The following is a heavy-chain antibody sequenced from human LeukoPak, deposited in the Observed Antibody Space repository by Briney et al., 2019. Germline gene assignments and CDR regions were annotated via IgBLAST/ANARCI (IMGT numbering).Heavy chain of an antibody. J-gene: IGHJ4*02. D-gene: IGHD3-16*02. V-gene: IGHV4-59*08. CDR2: ISYRGST. CDR3: ARVRGLGVITPYLDY. Sequence: SETLSLTCTVSGGSISSDHWSWIRQPPGKGLEWIGCISYRGSTHYNPSLKSRVTISVDTSKNHLSLKLSSVTAADTAVYYCARVRGLGVITPYLDYWGQGTLVTVSS. CDR1: GGSISSDH.